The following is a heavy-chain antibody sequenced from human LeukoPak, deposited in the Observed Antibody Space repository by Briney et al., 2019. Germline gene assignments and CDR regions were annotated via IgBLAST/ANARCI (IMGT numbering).Heavy chain of an antibody. CDR1: GFTFSSYA. CDR3: AKFIPGDYSNYGAHYYYYGMDV. V-gene: IGHV3-23*01. D-gene: IGHD4-11*01. Sequence: GGSLRLSCAASGFTFSSYAMSWVRQAPGKGLEWVSAISGSGGSTYYADSVKGRFTISRDNSKNTLYLQMNSLRAEDTAVYYCAKFIPGDYSNYGAHYYYYGMDVWGQGTTVTVSS. J-gene: IGHJ6*02. CDR2: ISGSGGST.